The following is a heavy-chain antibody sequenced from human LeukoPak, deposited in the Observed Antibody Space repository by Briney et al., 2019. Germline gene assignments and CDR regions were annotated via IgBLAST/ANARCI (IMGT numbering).Heavy chain of an antibody. CDR2: IIPIFGTA. V-gene: IGHV1-69*06. D-gene: IGHD5-18*01. CDR3: ARRGYSQKLGYFDL. J-gene: IGHJ2*01. CDR1: GGTFSSYA. Sequence: SVKVSCKASGGTFSSYAISWVRQAPGQGLEWMGGIIPIFGTANYAQKFQGRVTITADKSTSTAYMELSSLRSEDTAVYYCARRGYSQKLGYFDLWGRGTLVTVSS.